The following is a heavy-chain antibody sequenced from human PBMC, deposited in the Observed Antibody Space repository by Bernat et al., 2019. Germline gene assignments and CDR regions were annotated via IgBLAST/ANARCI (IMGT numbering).Heavy chain of an antibody. D-gene: IGHD1-26*01. J-gene: IGHJ6*03. CDR1: GFTSSLYD. CDR3: ARDLSSGDYYYYMDV. CDR2: IWFDGSNK. Sequence: QVHLVESGGGVVQPGTSLRLSCAASGFTSSLYDFHWVRQAPGKGLEWVAVIWFDGSNKNYADSVKGRFTISRDDSKNTLYLQMNSLRVEDTAIYYCARDLSSGDYYYYMDVWGKGTTVTVSS. V-gene: IGHV3-33*01.